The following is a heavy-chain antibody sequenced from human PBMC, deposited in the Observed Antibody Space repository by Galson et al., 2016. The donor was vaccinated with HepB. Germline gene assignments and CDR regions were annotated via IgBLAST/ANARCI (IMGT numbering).Heavy chain of an antibody. CDR3: ARGPYADYFEY. Sequence: SVKVSCKASGGTFSSYSFNWVRQAPGEGLEWMGGILPISRTTNYAQKFQGRVAVTADESTSTVYMELNSLRYEDTAVYYCARGPYADYFEYWGQGALVTVSS. CDR1: GGTFSSYS. CDR2: ILPISRTT. D-gene: IGHD4-17*01. V-gene: IGHV1-69*13. J-gene: IGHJ4*02.